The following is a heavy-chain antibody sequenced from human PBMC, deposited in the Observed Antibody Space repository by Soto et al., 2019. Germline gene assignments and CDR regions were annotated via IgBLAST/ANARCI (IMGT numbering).Heavy chain of an antibody. Sequence: GGSLRLWCGASGFTFGSYAVKWVRQAPGKGLEWVSLIGESGTPTYYADSVKGRFTISRDNSGNTLFLEMYSLRAEDTAVYYCARYIPGVRYYGMDVWGQGTTVTVSS. D-gene: IGHD2-2*01. CDR1: GFTFGSYA. V-gene: IGHV3-23*01. CDR2: IGESGTPT. CDR3: ARYIPGVRYYGMDV. J-gene: IGHJ6*02.